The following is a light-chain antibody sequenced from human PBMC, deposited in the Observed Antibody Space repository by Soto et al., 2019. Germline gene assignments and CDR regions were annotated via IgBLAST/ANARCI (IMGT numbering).Light chain of an antibody. CDR1: QSISRSW. CDR2: GAS. V-gene: IGKV3-20*01. Sequence: EIVLTQSPGTLSLSPGERATLSCRASQSISRSWLAWYQQKPGQAPRLLIYGASTRATGIPDRFSGSGSGTDFTLTISRLEPEDVAVYYCQQFSSSFPYTFGLGTKREIK. CDR3: QQFSSSFPYT. J-gene: IGKJ2*01.